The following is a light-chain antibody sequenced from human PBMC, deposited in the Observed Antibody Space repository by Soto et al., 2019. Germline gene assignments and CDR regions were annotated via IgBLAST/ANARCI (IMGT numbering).Light chain of an antibody. CDR2: EGT. CDR1: SSGSYNF. V-gene: IGLV2-23*01. Sequence: QSVLTQPASVSGSPGQSITISCTGTSSGSYNFVSWYQQHPGKAPKLMIYEGTKRPSGVSNRFSGSKSGNTASLTISGLQAEDEADYYCCSYADSVVFGGGTKVTVL. J-gene: IGLJ2*01. CDR3: CSYADSVV.